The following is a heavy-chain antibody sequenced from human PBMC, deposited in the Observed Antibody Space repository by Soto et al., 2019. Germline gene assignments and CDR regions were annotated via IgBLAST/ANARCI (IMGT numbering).Heavy chain of an antibody. J-gene: IGHJ2*01. D-gene: IGHD2-2*01. Sequence: QVQLVRSGAEVKKPGASVKVSCKASGYTFTGYYMHWVRQAPGQGLEWMGWINPNSGGTNYAQKFQGWVTMTRDTSISTAYMELSRLRSDDTAVYYCARGADIVVVPAAKSGWYFDLWGRGTLVTVSS. CDR3: ARGADIVVVPAAKSGWYFDL. V-gene: IGHV1-2*04. CDR1: GYTFTGYY. CDR2: INPNSGGT.